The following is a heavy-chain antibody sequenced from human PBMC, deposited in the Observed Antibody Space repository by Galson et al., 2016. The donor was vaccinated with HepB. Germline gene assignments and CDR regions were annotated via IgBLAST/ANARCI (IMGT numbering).Heavy chain of an antibody. CDR2: ISYDGSGT. CDR1: GFTFSNYG. Sequence: SLRLSCAASGFTFSNYGMHWVRQAPGKGLEWVAVISYDGSGTYYGDSVKGRFTISRVNSKDTLYLKMSSLRPEDTAVYYCAKVRTMARGPPGDHWGQGTLVPVSS. D-gene: IGHD3-10*01. CDR3: AKVRTMARGPPGDH. V-gene: IGHV3-30*18. J-gene: IGHJ4*02.